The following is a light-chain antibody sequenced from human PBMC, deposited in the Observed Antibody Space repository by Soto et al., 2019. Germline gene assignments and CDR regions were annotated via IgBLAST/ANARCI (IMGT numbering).Light chain of an antibody. CDR1: QNIDNK. V-gene: IGKV3-15*01. CDR3: QHSGDFRWT. CDR2: GAS. J-gene: IGKJ1*01. Sequence: EIVMTQSPATLSVSRGESATFYCRASQNIDNKLVWYQQKPGQAPRLLIYGASTRAPGFPARFSGSGSGTDFTLTISRLEPEDFAVYYCQHSGDFRWTFGQGTEVDIK.